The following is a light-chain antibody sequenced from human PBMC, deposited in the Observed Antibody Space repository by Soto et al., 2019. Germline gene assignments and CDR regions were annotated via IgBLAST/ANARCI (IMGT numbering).Light chain of an antibody. Sequence: EIVLTQSPGTLSMSPGERATLSCRASQSVSSDLAWYQQKPGQAPSLLIYGASSRATGMPDRFSGSGSGTDFTLTISRLVPEDFAVYYCQQYGSSPQTFGQGTKVDI. J-gene: IGKJ1*01. CDR1: QSVSSD. V-gene: IGKV3-20*01. CDR3: QQYGSSPQT. CDR2: GAS.